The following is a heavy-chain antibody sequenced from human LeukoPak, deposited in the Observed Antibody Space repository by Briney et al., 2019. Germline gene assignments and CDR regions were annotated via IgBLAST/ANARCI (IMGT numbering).Heavy chain of an antibody. D-gene: IGHD5-18*01. CDR1: GFTFSSYW. CDR2: IKQDGSEK. V-gene: IGHV3-7*01. Sequence: PGGSLRLSCAASGFTFSSYWMSWVRQAPGKGLEWVANIKQDGSEKYYVDSVKGRFTISRDNAKNSLYLQMNSLRAEDTAVYYCARDGYSYDYYYMDVWGKGTTVTISS. CDR3: ARDGYSYDYYYMDV. J-gene: IGHJ6*03.